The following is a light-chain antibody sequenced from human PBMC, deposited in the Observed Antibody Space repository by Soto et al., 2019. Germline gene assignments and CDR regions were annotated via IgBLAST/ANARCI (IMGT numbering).Light chain of an antibody. V-gene: IGKV3-20*01. CDR1: QSVSNNY. CDR3: QHYGNSPLT. CDR2: GAS. J-gene: IGKJ5*01. Sequence: EIVLTQSPGTLSFSPGERATLSCRASQSVSNNYLAWYQQKPGQAPRLLIYGASSRATGIPDRFSGSVSETDFTLSISRLEPEDFAVYYCQHYGNSPLTFGQGTRLEIK.